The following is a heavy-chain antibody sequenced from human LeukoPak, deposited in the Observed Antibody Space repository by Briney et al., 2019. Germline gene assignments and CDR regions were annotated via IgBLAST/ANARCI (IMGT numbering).Heavy chain of an antibody. CDR1: GFTFDDYA. J-gene: IGHJ4*02. CDR2: ISWNSGSI. CDR3: AKDIAQGGQLWAPFDY. Sequence: PGRSLRLSCAASGFTFDDYAMHWVRQAPGKGLEWVSGISWNSGSIGYADSVKGRFTISRDNAKNSLYLQMNSLRAEDTALYYCAKDIAQGGQLWAPFDYWGQGTLVTVSS. V-gene: IGHV3-9*01. D-gene: IGHD5-18*01.